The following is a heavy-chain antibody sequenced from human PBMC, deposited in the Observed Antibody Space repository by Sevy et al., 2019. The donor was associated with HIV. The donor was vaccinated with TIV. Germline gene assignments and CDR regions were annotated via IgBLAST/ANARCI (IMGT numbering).Heavy chain of an antibody. Sequence: SETLSLTFTVSGGSISSYYWSRIRQPPGKGLEWIGYIYYTGSTNYNPSLNSRVTISIDTSKNQFSLKLGSVTAADTAVYYCARGQYSYGYWREFDYWGQGSLVTVSS. CDR1: GGSISSYY. CDR3: ARGQYSYGYWREFDY. CDR2: IYYTGST. J-gene: IGHJ4*02. D-gene: IGHD5-18*01. V-gene: IGHV4-59*01.